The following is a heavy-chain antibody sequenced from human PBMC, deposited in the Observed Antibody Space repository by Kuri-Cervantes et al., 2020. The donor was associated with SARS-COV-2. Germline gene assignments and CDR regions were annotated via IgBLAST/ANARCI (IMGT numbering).Heavy chain of an antibody. CDR1: GFTFSSYA. V-gene: IGHV3-23*01. J-gene: IGHJ3*02. Sequence: ETLSLTCAASGFTFSSYAMSWVRQAPGKGLEWVSAISGSGGGKYYADSVKGRFTISRDNSKNTLYLQMNSLRAEDTAVYYCARERTITMIVVVIGGKDAFDIWGQGTMVTVSS. CDR2: ISGSGGGK. D-gene: IGHD3-22*01. CDR3: ARERTITMIVVVIGGKDAFDI.